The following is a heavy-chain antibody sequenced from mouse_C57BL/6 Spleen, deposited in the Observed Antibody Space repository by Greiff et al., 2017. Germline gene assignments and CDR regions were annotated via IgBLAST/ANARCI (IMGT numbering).Heavy chain of an antibody. Sequence: VQLQQPGAELVKPGASVKLSCKASGYTFTSYWMQWVKQRPGQGLEWIGEIDPSDSYTNYNQKFKGKATLTVDTSSSTAYMQLSSLTSEDSAVYYCARGIYPLDVWGTGTTVTVSS. CDR2: IDPSDSYT. D-gene: IGHD2-1*01. CDR3: ARGIYPLDV. V-gene: IGHV1-50*01. CDR1: GYTFTSYW. J-gene: IGHJ1*03.